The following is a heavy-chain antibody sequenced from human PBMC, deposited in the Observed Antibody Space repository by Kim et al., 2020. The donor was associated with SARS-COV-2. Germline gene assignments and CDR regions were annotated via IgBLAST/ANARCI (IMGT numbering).Heavy chain of an antibody. CDR3: ARDGWGNRITIFGVVIEFDY. D-gene: IGHD3-3*01. CDR1: GYTFTSYG. Sequence: ASVKVSCKASGYTFTSYGISWVRQAPGQGLEWMGWISAYNGNTNYAQKLQGRVTMTTDTSTSTAYMELRSLRSDDTAVYYCARDGWGNRITIFGVVIEFDYWGQGTLVTVSS. J-gene: IGHJ4*02. V-gene: IGHV1-18*01. CDR2: ISAYNGNT.